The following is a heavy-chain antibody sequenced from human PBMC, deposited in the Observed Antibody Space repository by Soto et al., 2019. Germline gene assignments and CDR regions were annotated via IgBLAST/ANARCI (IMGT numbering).Heavy chain of an antibody. CDR2: IYYSGST. D-gene: IGHD3-10*01. V-gene: IGHV4-30-4*01. Sequence: SSETLSLTCTVSGGSISSGDYYWSWIRQPPGKGLEWIGYIYYSGSTYYNPSLKSRVTISVDTSKNQFSLKLSSVTAADTAVYYCARDLLGHYGSSSYGMDVWGQGTTVTVSS. CDR1: GGSISSGDYY. J-gene: IGHJ6*02. CDR3: ARDLLGHYGSSSYGMDV.